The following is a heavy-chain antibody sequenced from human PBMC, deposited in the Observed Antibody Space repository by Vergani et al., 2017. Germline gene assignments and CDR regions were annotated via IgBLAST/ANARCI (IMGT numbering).Heavy chain of an antibody. V-gene: IGHV1-18*01. CDR1: GYTFTSYG. CDR3: AGDRRRWLQQARAQNHVGFDY. D-gene: IGHD5-24*01. Sequence: QVQLVQSGAEVKKPGASVKVSCKASGYTFTSYGISWVRQAPGQGLEWMGWISAYNGNTNYAQKLQGRVTMTRDTSTSTVYMELSSLRSEDTAVYYCAGDRRRWLQQARAQNHVGFDYWGQGTLVTVSS. CDR2: ISAYNGNT. J-gene: IGHJ4*02.